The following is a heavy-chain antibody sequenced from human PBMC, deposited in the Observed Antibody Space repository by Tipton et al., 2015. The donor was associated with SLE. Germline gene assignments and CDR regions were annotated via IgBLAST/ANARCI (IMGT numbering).Heavy chain of an antibody. V-gene: IGHV4-59*11. D-gene: IGHD6-19*01. J-gene: IGHJ3*02. CDR2: ISYSGST. CDR3: ARGGAVAGRPLLVDI. Sequence: TLSLTCTVSGGSISSHYWSWIRQPPGKGLEWIGYISYSGSTNYNPSLKSRVTISVDTSKNQFSLKLSSVTPEDTAVYYCARGGAVAGRPLLVDIWGQGTMVTVSS. CDR1: GGSISSHY.